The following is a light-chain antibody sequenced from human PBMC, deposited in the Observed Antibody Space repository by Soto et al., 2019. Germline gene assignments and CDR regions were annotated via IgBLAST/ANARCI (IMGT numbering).Light chain of an antibody. Sequence: AIRMTQSPSSFSASTGDRVTITCRASQGISSYLAWYQQKPGKAPKLLIYAASTLQSGVPSRFSGSGSGTDFTLTISCLEPEDFAVYYCQQYGGSGYSFGQGTKLEIK. J-gene: IGKJ2*01. CDR1: QGISSY. V-gene: IGKV1-8*01. CDR3: QQYGGSGYS. CDR2: AAS.